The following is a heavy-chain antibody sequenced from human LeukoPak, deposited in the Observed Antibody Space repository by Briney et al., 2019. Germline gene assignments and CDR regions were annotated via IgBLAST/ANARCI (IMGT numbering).Heavy chain of an antibody. CDR2: IIPMFDTP. CDR1: VGTFTSYG. D-gene: IGHD3-22*01. V-gene: IGHV1-69*06. J-gene: IGHJ4*02. CDR3: AGGHYFGSSGRLYYFDS. Sequence: GASVTVSCTASVGTFTSYGISWVRQAPGQGLEWMGGIIPMFDTPNYAQKFQDRVTLTADKSTSTAYMELSSLRSEDTAVYYCAGGHYFGSSGRLYYFDSWGQGTLVTVSS.